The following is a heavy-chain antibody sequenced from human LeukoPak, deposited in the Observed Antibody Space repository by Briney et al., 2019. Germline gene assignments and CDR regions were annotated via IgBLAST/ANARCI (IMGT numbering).Heavy chain of an antibody. D-gene: IGHD6-19*01. CDR2: TYYRSKWYN. J-gene: IGHJ6*02. CDR3: AGVKCSGWEYYYGMDV. Sequence: SQTLSLTCAISGDSVSSNSATWNWIRQSPSRGLEWLGRTYYRSKWYNDYAVSVKSRIIINSDISRNQFSLQLNSVTPEDTAVYYCAGVKCSGWEYYYGMDVWGQGTTVTVSS. V-gene: IGHV6-1*01. CDR1: GDSVSSNSAT.